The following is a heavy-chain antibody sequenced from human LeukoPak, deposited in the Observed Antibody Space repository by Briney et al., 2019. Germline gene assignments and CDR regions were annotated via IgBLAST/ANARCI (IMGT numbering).Heavy chain of an antibody. V-gene: IGHV4-59*01. CDR2: IYYSGST. Sequence: SETLSLTCTVSGGSIGSYYWNWIRQAPGKGLEWSWHIYYSGSTNHNSSLKSRVSISVDTSKNQYSLKRSSVTAADTAVYYCARDVLRWGQGTLVTVSS. CDR3: ARDVLR. J-gene: IGHJ4*02. CDR1: GGSIGSYY.